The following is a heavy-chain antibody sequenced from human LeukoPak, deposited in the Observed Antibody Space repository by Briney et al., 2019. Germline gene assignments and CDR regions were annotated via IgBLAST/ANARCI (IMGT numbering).Heavy chain of an antibody. Sequence: GGSLRLSCAASGFTFSSYTMNWVRQAPGKGLEWVSSISSSSSYRYYADSVEGRFTSSRDNAKNSVCLQMNSLRAEDTAVYYCARQTGTTVAFDIWGQGTMVTVSS. J-gene: IGHJ3*02. V-gene: IGHV3-21*01. CDR2: ISSSSSYR. CDR1: GFTFSSYT. D-gene: IGHD4-17*01. CDR3: ARQTGTTVAFDI.